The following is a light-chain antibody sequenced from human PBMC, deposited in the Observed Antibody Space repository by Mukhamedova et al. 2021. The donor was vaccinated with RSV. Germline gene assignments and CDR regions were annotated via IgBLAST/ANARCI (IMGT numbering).Light chain of an antibody. CDR3: ETWDSNTRV. V-gene: IGLV4-60*02. CDR2: LEGSGSY. J-gene: IGLJ2*01. Sequence: QQPGKAPRYLMKLEGSGSYNKGSRVPDRFSGSSSGADRYLTISNLQFEDEADYYCETWDSNTRVFGGGTKVIVL.